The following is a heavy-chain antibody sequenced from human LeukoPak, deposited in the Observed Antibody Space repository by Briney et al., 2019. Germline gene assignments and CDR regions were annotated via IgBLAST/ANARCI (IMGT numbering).Heavy chain of an antibody. CDR1: GFTFSSYG. Sequence: GGSLRLSCAASGFTFSSYGMHWVRQAPGKGLEWVAFIRYDGSNKYYADSVKGRFTISRDNPKNTLYLQMNSLRAEDTAVYYCARDTSSGWYYFDYWGQGTLVTVSS. V-gene: IGHV3-30*02. CDR2: IRYDGSNK. J-gene: IGHJ4*02. D-gene: IGHD6-19*01. CDR3: ARDTSSGWYYFDY.